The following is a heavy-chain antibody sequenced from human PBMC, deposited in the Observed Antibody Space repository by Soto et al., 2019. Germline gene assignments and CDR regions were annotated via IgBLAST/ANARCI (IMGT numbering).Heavy chain of an antibody. D-gene: IGHD3-10*01. CDR3: AREDPRLGRGPNRPNWFDP. Sequence: PSETLSLTCAVYGGSFSGYYWSWIRQPPGKGLEWIGEINHSGSTNYNPSLKSRVTISVDTSKNQFSLKLSSVTAADTAVYYCAREDPRLGRGPNRPNWFDPWGQGTLVTVSS. CDR2: INHSGST. V-gene: IGHV4-34*01. CDR1: GGSFSGYY. J-gene: IGHJ5*02.